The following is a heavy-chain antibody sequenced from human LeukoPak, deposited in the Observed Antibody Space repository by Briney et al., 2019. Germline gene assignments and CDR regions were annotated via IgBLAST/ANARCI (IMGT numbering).Heavy chain of an antibody. Sequence: PSETLSLTCTVSGGSISSSSYYWGWIRQPPGKGLEWVSAISGSGGSTYYADSVKGRFTISRDNSKNTLYLQMNSLRAEDTAVYYCAKEVGSSWYPYFDYWGQGTLVTVSS. D-gene: IGHD6-13*01. J-gene: IGHJ4*02. V-gene: IGHV3-23*01. CDR3: AKEVGSSWYPYFDY. CDR1: GGSISSSSYY. CDR2: ISGSGGST.